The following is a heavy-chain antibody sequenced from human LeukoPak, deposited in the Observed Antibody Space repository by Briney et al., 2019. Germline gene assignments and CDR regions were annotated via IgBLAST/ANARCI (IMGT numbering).Heavy chain of an antibody. V-gene: IGHV4-34*01. Sequence: SETLSLTCAVYGGSFSGYYWSWIRQPPGKGLEWIGEINHSGSTNYNPSLKSRVTISVDTSKNQFSLKLSSVTAADTAVYYCARGQIDSSGYYYVYWGQGTLVTVSS. D-gene: IGHD3-22*01. CDR2: INHSGST. CDR3: ARGQIDSSGYYYVY. J-gene: IGHJ4*02. CDR1: GGSFSGYY.